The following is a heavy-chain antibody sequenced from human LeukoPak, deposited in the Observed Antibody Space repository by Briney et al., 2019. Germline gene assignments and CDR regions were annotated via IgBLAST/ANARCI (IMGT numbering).Heavy chain of an antibody. CDR3: AKCYDQNPDY. CDR2: ISGSGGST. V-gene: IGHV3-23*01. Sequence: GGSLRLSCAAAGFTFSSYAMSWVRQAPGKGLEWVSAISGSGGSTYYADSVKGRFTISRDNSKNTLYLQMNSLRVEDTAVYYCAKCYDQNPDYWGQGTLVTVSS. J-gene: IGHJ4*02. D-gene: IGHD2-2*01. CDR1: GFTFSSYA.